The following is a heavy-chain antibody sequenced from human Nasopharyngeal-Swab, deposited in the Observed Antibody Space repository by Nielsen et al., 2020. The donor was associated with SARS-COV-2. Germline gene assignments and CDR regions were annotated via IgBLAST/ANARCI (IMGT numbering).Heavy chain of an antibody. D-gene: IGHD2-21*02. CDR2: ITPSGGAT. Sequence: ASVKVSCKASGFTFSHYFTHWVRQAPGQGLEWMGVITPSGGATNYAGKFRGRVTMTRDPSTSTLYLNLSSLKFEDTAVYFCASEPGGMTAPGRHFDPWGQGTLVTVSS. CDR1: GFTFSHYF. CDR3: ASEPGGMTAPGRHFDP. J-gene: IGHJ5*02. V-gene: IGHV1-46*01.